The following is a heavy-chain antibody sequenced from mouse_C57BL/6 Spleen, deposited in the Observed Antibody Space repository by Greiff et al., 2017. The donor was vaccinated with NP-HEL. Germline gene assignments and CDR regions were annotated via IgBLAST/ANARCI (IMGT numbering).Heavy chain of an antibody. D-gene: IGHD2-1*01. CDR1: GYSFTGYY. CDR3: ARSDGNYAMDY. CDR2: INPSTGGT. Sequence: VQLQQSGPELVKPGASVKISCKASGYSFTGYYMNWVKQSPEKSLEWIGEINPSTGGTTYNQKFKAKATLTVVKSSRTAYMQLKSLTSEDSAVYYCARSDGNYAMDYWGQGTTVTVSS. J-gene: IGHJ4*01. V-gene: IGHV1-42*01.